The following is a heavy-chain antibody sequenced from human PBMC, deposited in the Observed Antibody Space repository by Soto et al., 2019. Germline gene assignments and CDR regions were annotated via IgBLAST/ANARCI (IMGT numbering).Heavy chain of an antibody. Sequence: EVQLVESGGGLVKPGGSLRVSCAASGFTFSNYSMNWVRQAPGKGLEWVSSISSTSKYIYYADSVKGRFPISRDNAKKSLYLQINSLLAEDTAVYYCARGLSRVWFYYWGQGTLVTVSA. CDR2: ISSTSKYI. CDR1: GFTFSNYS. V-gene: IGHV3-21*01. CDR3: ARGLSRVWFYY. J-gene: IGHJ4*02. D-gene: IGHD6-19*01.